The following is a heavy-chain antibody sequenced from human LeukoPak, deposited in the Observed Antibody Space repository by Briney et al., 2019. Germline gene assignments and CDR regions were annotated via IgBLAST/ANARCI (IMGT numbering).Heavy chain of an antibody. V-gene: IGHV3-9*01. CDR1: GFTVSSNY. CDR3: AKDTDYGDYGYSRGMDV. Sequence: GGSLRLSCAASGFTVSSNYMSWVRQAPGKGLEWVSGISWNSGSIGYADSVKGRFTISRDNAKNSLYLQMNSLRAEDTALYYCAKDTDYGDYGYSRGMDVWGQGTTVTVSS. CDR2: ISWNSGSI. D-gene: IGHD4-17*01. J-gene: IGHJ6*02.